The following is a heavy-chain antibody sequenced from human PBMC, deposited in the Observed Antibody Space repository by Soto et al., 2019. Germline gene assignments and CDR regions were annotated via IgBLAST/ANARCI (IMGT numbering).Heavy chain of an antibody. CDR1: GYTFTSYL. D-gene: IGHD1-26*01. CDR2: IYPGDSDT. Sequence: ESLKISWKGSGYTFTSYLIGWVRQMPGKGLEWMGTIYPGDSDTRYSPSFQGQVTISADKSISTAYLQWSSLKASDTAMYYCARNSGTYYSGLVYYYAMDVWGQGTTVTVSS. V-gene: IGHV5-51*01. J-gene: IGHJ6*02. CDR3: ARNSGTYYSGLVYYYAMDV.